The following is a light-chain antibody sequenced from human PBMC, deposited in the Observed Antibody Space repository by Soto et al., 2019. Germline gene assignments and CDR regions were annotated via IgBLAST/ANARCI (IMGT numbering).Light chain of an antibody. CDR1: QSISSD. CDR3: QQRSTWPLT. Sequence: ETVLTQSPATLSVSPGKRATLSCRASQSISSDLAWYQHKSGQAPRLLIYDATKRATGIPARFSGSGSGTDFTLTISNLEPEDFALYYCQQRSTWPLTFGQGTRL. CDR2: DAT. J-gene: IGKJ5*01. V-gene: IGKV3-11*01.